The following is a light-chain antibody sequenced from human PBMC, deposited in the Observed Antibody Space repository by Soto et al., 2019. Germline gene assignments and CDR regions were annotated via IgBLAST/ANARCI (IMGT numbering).Light chain of an antibody. J-gene: IGLJ1*01. CDR3: SSYAGSNNYV. CDR1: SSDVGGYNY. CDR2: EVS. V-gene: IGLV2-8*01. Sequence: QSVLTQPPSASGSPGQSVTISCTGTSSDVGGYNYVSWYQQHPGKAPKLMIYEVSKRPSGVPDRFSGSKSGNTASLTVSGLQAEGEADYYCSSYAGSNNYVFGTGTKLTVL.